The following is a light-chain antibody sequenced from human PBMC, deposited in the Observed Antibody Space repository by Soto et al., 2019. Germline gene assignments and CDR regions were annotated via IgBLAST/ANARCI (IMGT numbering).Light chain of an antibody. Sequence: QSARSQPASVSGSPGQSITISCTGTSRDVGGYNSISWYRQDPGKAPKLMIYDVTNRPSGVSNRFSGSKSGNTASLTISGLQAEEEADYYCSSFTSRITYVFGTGTKVTVL. J-gene: IGLJ1*01. CDR1: SRDVGGYNS. CDR2: DVT. V-gene: IGLV2-14*01. CDR3: SSFTSRITYV.